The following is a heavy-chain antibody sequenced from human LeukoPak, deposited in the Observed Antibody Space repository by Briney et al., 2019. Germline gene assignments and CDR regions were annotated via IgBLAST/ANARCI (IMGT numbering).Heavy chain of an antibody. Sequence: ASVKVSCKVSGYTLTELSMHWVRQAPGKGLEWMGGFDPEDGETIYAQKFQGRVTMTEDTSTDTAYMELGSLRSEDTAVYYCATAYYDILTGYYHFDYWGQGTLVTVSS. CDR1: GYTLTELS. J-gene: IGHJ4*02. CDR2: FDPEDGET. D-gene: IGHD3-9*01. V-gene: IGHV1-24*01. CDR3: ATAYYDILTGYYHFDY.